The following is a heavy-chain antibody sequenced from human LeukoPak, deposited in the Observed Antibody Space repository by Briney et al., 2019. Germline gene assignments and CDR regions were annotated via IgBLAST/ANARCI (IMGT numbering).Heavy chain of an antibody. V-gene: IGHV1-58*01. J-gene: IGHJ3*02. Sequence: SVKVSCKTSGFTFSTSAVQWVRQARGQPLEWIGWIIVGSGVTNYAHGLQGRLTITRDMSTSTSYMELSGLTFDDTAVYHCAAELYGGNSDCCNFEMWGRGTLVTVSS. D-gene: IGHD4-23*01. CDR3: AAELYGGNSDCCNFEM. CDR1: GFTFSTSA. CDR2: IIVGSGVT.